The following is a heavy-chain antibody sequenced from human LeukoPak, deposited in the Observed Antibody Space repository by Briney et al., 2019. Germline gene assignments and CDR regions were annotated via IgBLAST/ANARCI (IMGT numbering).Heavy chain of an antibody. CDR1: GFTFNTYN. V-gene: IGHV3-21*01. J-gene: IGHJ4*02. CDR3: ARGPAANSGNYYAGDY. D-gene: IGHD1-26*01. CDR2: ISSSSSSYI. Sequence: PGGSLRLSCAASGFTFNTYNMNWVRQAPGKGLEWVSSISSSSSSYIYYADSVKGRFTISRDNAKNTLYLQMNSLKSEDSAAYYCARGPAANSGNYYAGDYWGQGTLVTVSS.